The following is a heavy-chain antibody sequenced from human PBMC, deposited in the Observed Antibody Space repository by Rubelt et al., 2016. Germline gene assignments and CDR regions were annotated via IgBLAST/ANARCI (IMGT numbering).Heavy chain of an antibody. D-gene: IGHD5-18*01. J-gene: IGHJ4*02. CDR2: IYYSGRT. CDR3: ARALDSYGYIMAIDY. Sequence: VQLVESGGGLVQPGGSLRLSCAASGFTVSSNYMSWVRQAPGKGLEWIGSIYYSGRTYYNPSLKSRVTISVDTSKNQFSLKLSSVTAADTTVYYCARALDSYGYIMAIDYWGQGTLVTVSS. V-gene: IGHV4-59*02. CDR1: GFTVSSNY.